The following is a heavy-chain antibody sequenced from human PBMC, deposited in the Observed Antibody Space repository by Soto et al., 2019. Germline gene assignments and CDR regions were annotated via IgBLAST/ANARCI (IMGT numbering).Heavy chain of an antibody. J-gene: IGHJ6*02. CDR1: GGSFSGYY. D-gene: IGHD6-19*01. CDR2: INHSGST. Sequence: PSETLSLTCAVYGGSFSGYYWSWIRQPPGKGLEWIGEINHSGSTNYNPSLKSRVTISVDTSKNQFSLKLSSVTAADTAVYYCTRVAGKKLYYYGMDVWGQGTTVTV. CDR3: TRVAGKKLYYYGMDV. V-gene: IGHV4-34*01.